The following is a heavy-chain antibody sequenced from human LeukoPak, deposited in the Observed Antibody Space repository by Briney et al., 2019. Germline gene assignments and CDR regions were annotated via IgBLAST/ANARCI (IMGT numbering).Heavy chain of an antibody. Sequence: GGSLRLSCAASGFTFSSYNMNWVRQAPGKGLEWVSSISTSSGYIYCADSLKGRFTISRDNAKNSLYLQMNSLRAEDTAVYYCARDLGYGGNRPFDYWGQGTLVTVSS. CDR3: ARDLGYGGNRPFDY. CDR1: GFTFSSYN. CDR2: ISTSSGYI. D-gene: IGHD4-23*01. J-gene: IGHJ4*02. V-gene: IGHV3-21*01.